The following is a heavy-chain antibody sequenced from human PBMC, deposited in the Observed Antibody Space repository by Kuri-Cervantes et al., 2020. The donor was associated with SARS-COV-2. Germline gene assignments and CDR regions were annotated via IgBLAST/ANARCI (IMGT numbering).Heavy chain of an antibody. CDR2: INHSGGT. V-gene: IGHV4-34*01. CDR3: ARGLIGLVPAPVLGLGPFYSYFNMDV. CDR1: GGSFSDYQ. D-gene: IGHD2-2*01. J-gene: IGHJ6*02. Sequence: SETLSLTCAVYGGSFSDYQWNWVRQAPGKGLEWIGEINHSGGTNYNSSLKSRVTISVDTSKTQISLKVASVTAADTAVYYCARGLIGLVPAPVLGLGPFYSYFNMDVWGQGTTVTVSS.